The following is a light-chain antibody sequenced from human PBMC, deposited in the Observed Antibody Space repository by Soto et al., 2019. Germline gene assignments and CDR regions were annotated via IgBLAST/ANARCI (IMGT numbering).Light chain of an antibody. J-gene: IGKJ4*01. CDR2: DAS. Sequence: DRVITQSPDSLALSLCERSTINCKSSQSVLYSSNNKNYLAWYQQKPGQAPRLLIYDASSRATGIPDRFSGGGSGTDFTLTISRLEPEDFAVYYCQQFSSYPLTFGGGTKVDI. CDR3: QQFSSYPLT. CDR1: QSVLYSSNNKNY. V-gene: IGKV4-1*01.